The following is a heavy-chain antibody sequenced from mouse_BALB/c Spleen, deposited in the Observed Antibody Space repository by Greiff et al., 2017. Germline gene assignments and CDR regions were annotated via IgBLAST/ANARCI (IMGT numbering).Heavy chain of an antibody. Sequence: EVKLQESRGGLVQPGGSMKLSCVASGFTFSNYWMNWVRQSPEKGLEWVAEIRLKSNNYATHYAESVKGRFTISRDDSKSSVYLQMNNLRAEDTGIYYCTRTGTPYYFDYWGQGTTLTVSS. CDR1: GFTFSNYW. J-gene: IGHJ2*01. CDR2: IRLKSNNYAT. V-gene: IGHV6-6*02. CDR3: TRTGTPYYFDY. D-gene: IGHD4-1*01.